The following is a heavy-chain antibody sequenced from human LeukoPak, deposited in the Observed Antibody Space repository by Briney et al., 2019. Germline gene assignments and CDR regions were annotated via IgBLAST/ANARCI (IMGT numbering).Heavy chain of an antibody. CDR3: ARAITSSGWYGSNWFDP. D-gene: IGHD6-19*01. J-gene: IGHJ5*02. CDR2: IYYSGST. V-gene: IGHV4-59*01. Sequence: SETLSLTCTVSGGSISSYYWSWIRQPPGKGLEWTGYIYYSGSTNYNPSLKSRVTISVDTSKNQFSLKLSSVTAADTAVYYCARAITSSGWYGSNWFDPWGQGTLVTVSS. CDR1: GGSISSYY.